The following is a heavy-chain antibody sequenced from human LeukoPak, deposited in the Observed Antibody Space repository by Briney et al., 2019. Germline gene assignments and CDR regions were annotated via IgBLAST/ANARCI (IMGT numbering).Heavy chain of an antibody. CDR1: GVSINSDY. CDR2: IYYSGSS. CDR3: ARRLRQNLFDP. V-gene: IGHV4-59*08. D-gene: IGHD4-17*01. J-gene: IGHJ5*02. Sequence: SETLSLTCTVSGVSINSDYWSWIRLPPGKGLEWIGYIYYSGSSNYNPSLKSRVTMSVDTSKNQFSLKLTSVTAADTAVYYCARRLRQNLFDPWGQGTLVTVSS.